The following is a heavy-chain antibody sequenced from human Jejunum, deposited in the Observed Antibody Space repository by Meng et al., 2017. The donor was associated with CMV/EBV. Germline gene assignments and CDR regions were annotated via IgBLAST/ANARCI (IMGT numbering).Heavy chain of an antibody. Sequence: KASGYSFTGYYMNGVRQAPGQGLEWMGWIDPNTGGTNYAQKFQGRVTMTRDTSISTAYMELSGLKSDDTAIYYCARVWGNFYWFFDVWGRGTLVTVSS. J-gene: IGHJ2*01. CDR2: IDPNTGGT. CDR3: ARVWGNFYWFFDV. V-gene: IGHV1-2*02. D-gene: IGHD7-27*01. CDR1: GYSFTGYY.